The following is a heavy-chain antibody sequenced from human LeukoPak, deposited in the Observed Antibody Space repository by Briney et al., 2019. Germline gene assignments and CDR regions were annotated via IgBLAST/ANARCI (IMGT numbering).Heavy chain of an antibody. CDR2: INSDGSST. D-gene: IGHD4-17*01. CDR1: GFTFSSYW. J-gene: IGHJ6*02. V-gene: IGHV3-74*01. Sequence: GGSLRLSCAASGFTFSSYWMHWVRQAPGKGLVWVSRINSDGSSTSYADSVKGRFTISRDNSKNTLYLQMNSLRAEDTAVYYCARDGGDYGDYGGMDVWGQGTTVTVSS. CDR3: ARDGGDYGDYGGMDV.